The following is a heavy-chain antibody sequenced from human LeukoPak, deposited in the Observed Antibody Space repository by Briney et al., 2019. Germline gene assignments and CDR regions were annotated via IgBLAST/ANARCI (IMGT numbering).Heavy chain of an antibody. CDR3: ARDLGWWNYNYMDV. D-gene: IGHD4-23*01. Sequence: SETLSLTCTVSGGSISSYYWSWIRQPPGKGLEWLGYIYYSGSTNYNPSLKSRVTISVDTSKNQFSLKLSSVTAADTAVYYCARDLGWWNYNYMDVWGKGTTVTVSS. V-gene: IGHV4-59*01. J-gene: IGHJ6*03. CDR2: IYYSGST. CDR1: GGSISSYY.